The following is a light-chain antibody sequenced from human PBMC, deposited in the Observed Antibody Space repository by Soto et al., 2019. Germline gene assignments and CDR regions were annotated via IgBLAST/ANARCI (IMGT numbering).Light chain of an antibody. J-gene: IGKJ5*01. V-gene: IGKV1-12*01. CDR3: QQTNTFPPD. Sequence: DLQMTQSPSSVSASVGDRVTITCRASEGVAGWLAWYQQKPGKAPKLLIYAASSLHSGVPSRFSGSGFGTDFTLTISNLQPEDFATYYCQQTNTFPPDFGQGTRLEIK. CDR2: AAS. CDR1: EGVAGW.